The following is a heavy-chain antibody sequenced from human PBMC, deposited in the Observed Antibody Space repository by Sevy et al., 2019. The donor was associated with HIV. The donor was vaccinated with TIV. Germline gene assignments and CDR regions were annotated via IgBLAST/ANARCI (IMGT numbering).Heavy chain of an antibody. J-gene: IGHJ4*02. CDR2: IHYSGNT. Sequence: SETLSLTCTVSGGSINNYYWSWIRQPPGKGLEWIGYIHYSGNTNYNPSLKSRVTISLDTSKNQFSLKLTSVTAADTAIYYCARHYAGGTYPLDYWGQRTLVTVSS. V-gene: IGHV4-59*08. D-gene: IGHD1-26*01. CDR3: ARHYAGGTYPLDY. CDR1: GGSINNYY.